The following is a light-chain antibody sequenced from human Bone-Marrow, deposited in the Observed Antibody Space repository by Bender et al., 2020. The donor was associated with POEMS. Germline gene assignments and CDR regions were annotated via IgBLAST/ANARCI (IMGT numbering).Light chain of an antibody. CDR3: ATSDDSRNGWV. Sequence: QSVLTQPPSASGTPGQRSTISCSASSSKFGSYPVNWYQQLQGAALKLVIFNNSQRPLGDPDRFSGSSSGTSASLALSGLLSDDEADFYYATSDDSRNGWVFGGGTKLTVL. J-gene: IGLJ3*02. CDR2: NNS. V-gene: IGLV1-44*01. CDR1: SSKFGSYP.